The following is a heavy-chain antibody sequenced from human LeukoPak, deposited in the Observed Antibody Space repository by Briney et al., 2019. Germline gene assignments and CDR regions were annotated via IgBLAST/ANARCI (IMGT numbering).Heavy chain of an antibody. CDR3: VSGSLFDY. J-gene: IGHJ4*02. Sequence: SETLSLTCTVSGASINSGSYYWSWIRQPAGKGLEWIGRIYTGGNTNYNPSLKSRVTISVDTSKNQFSLKLSSLTAADTAVYYCVSGSLFDYWGQGTLVTVSS. D-gene: IGHD1-26*01. CDR2: IYTGGNT. V-gene: IGHV4-61*02. CDR1: GASINSGSYY.